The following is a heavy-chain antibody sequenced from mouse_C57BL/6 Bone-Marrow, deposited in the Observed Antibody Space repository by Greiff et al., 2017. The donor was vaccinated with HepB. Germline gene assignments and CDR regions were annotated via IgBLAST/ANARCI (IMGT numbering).Heavy chain of an antibody. V-gene: IGHV1-81*01. Sequence: QVQLQQSGAELARPGASVKLSCKASGYTFTSYGISWVKQRTGQGLEWIGEIYPRSGNTYYNEKFKGKATLTADKSSSTAYMELRSLTSEDSAVYFCASFLLLRYPFAYGGQGTLVTVSA. CDR2: IYPRSGNT. CDR3: ASFLLLRYPFAY. CDR1: GYTFTSYG. D-gene: IGHD1-1*01. J-gene: IGHJ3*01.